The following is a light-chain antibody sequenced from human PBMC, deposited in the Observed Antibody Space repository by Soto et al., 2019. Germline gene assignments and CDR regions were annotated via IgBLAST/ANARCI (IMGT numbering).Light chain of an antibody. J-gene: IGKJ1*01. CDR3: QQYRRFSWT. CDR2: KSS. Sequence: DIQLTQSPSTLSEYVGARVTITCRASQSIDKWLAWYQQKPGKAPKLLIYKSSILQTGVPSRFSGSGSGTEFTLTINSLQPDYVGSYFCQQYRRFSWTFGQGTKVEL. CDR1: QSIDKW. V-gene: IGKV1-5*03.